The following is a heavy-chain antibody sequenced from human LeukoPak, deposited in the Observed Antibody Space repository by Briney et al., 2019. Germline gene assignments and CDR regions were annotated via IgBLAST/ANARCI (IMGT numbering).Heavy chain of an antibody. CDR2: ISSSSYT. V-gene: IGHV3-11*06. CDR3: SGNYDSRGDHVSPGY. CDR1: GFTFSDYY. D-gene: IGHD3-22*01. Sequence: PGGSLTLSCAASGFTFSDYYMSWIRQAPGKGLEWVSYISSSSYTNYADSVKGRFTISRDNAKNSLYLEMESVMAEDTAESYCSGNYDSRGDHVSPGYWGQGTLVTVSS. J-gene: IGHJ4*02.